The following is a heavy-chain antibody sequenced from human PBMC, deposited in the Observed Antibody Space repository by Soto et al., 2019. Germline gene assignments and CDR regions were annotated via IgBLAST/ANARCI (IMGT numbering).Heavy chain of an antibody. Sequence: SETLSLTCTVSGGSISSGGYYWSWIRQHPGKALEWIGYIYYSGSTYYNPSLKSRVTISVDTSKNQFSLKLSSVTAADTAVYYCARHIVVVTAIRVSNYFDYWGQGTLVTVSS. D-gene: IGHD2-21*02. CDR3: ARHIVVVTAIRVSNYFDY. J-gene: IGHJ4*02. V-gene: IGHV4-31*03. CDR1: GGSISSGGYY. CDR2: IYYSGST.